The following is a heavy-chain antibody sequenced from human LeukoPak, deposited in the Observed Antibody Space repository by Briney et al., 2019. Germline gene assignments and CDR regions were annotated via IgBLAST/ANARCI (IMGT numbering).Heavy chain of an antibody. D-gene: IGHD6-13*01. CDR3: ARVCWGFSSSPDLFDI. CDR2: INWNGGST. CDR1: GFTFDDYG. J-gene: IGHJ3*02. Sequence: GGSLRLSCAASGFTFDDYGMSWVRQAPGKGLEWVSGINWNGGSTGYADSVKGRFTISRDNAKNSLYLQMNSLRAEDTAVYYCARVCWGFSSSPDLFDIWGQGTMVTVSS. V-gene: IGHV3-20*04.